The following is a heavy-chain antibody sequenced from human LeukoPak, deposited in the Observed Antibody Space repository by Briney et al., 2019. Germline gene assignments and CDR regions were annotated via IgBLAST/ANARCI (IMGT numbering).Heavy chain of an antibody. CDR1: GYTFTSYG. V-gene: IGHV1-18*01. D-gene: IGHD3-10*01. CDR3: SRKSYWLRANNDDAFDI. J-gene: IGHJ3*02. Sequence: ASVKVSCKTSGYTFTSYGISWVRQAPGQGLEWMGWISAYNGNTNYAQKFQGKVTMTTDTSTSTAFMELRSLRSDDTAVYYCSRKSYWLRANNDDAFDIWGQGTVVTVSS. CDR2: ISAYNGNT.